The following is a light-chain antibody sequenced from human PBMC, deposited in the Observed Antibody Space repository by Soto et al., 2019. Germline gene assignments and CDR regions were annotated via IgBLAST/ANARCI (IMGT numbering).Light chain of an antibody. CDR1: SSDVGGYDF. V-gene: IGLV2-14*01. J-gene: IGLJ1*01. CDR2: DVN. Sequence: QSVLTQPASVSGSAGQSITISCTGSSSDVGGYDFVSWYQHHPGTAPQLIIYDVNNRSSGLSNRSSGSKSGNTASLTISGLQNEDEADYFCCSYTSTHTRVFGTGTKVTVL. CDR3: CSYTSTHTRV.